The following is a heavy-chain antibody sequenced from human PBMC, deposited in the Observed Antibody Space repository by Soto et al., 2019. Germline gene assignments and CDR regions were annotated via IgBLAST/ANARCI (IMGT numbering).Heavy chain of an antibody. J-gene: IGHJ4*02. CDR3: ARKNYGDYPTDY. Sequence: QITLKESGPPLVKPTQTLTLTCTFSGFSLSTNGVGVGWIRQPPGKALEWLAVIYWDDAKHYSPSLKSRLTNTKDTFKNQVVLTMTNMDPVDTATYYCARKNYGDYPTDYWGQGTLVTVSS. V-gene: IGHV2-5*02. CDR2: IYWDDAK. D-gene: IGHD4-17*01. CDR1: GFSLSTNGVG.